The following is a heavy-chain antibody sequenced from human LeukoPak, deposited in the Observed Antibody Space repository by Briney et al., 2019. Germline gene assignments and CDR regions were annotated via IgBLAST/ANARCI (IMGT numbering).Heavy chain of an antibody. CDR3: ARVSYGDYSYWFDP. D-gene: IGHD4-17*01. CDR2: INPNSGGT. V-gene: IGHV1-2*02. CDR1: GYTFTGYY. J-gene: IGHJ5*02. Sequence: WASVKVSCKASGYTFTGYYMHWVRQAPGQGLEWMGWINPNSGGTNYAQKFQGRVTMTRDTSISTAYMELSRLRSDDTAVYYCARVSYGDYSYWFDPWGQGTLVTVSS.